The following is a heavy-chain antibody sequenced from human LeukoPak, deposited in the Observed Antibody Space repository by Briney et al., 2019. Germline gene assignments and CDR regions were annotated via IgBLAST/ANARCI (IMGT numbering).Heavy chain of an antibody. D-gene: IGHD3-16*02. CDR3: ARDSGMITFGGVIVHDAFDI. CDR1: GGSISSYY. V-gene: IGHV4-59*01. CDR2: IYYSGST. J-gene: IGHJ3*02. Sequence: SETLSLTCTVSGGSISSYYWSWIRQPPGKGLEWIGDIYYSGSTNYNPSLKSRVTISVDTSKNQFSLKLSSVTAADTAVYYCARDSGMITFGGVIVHDAFDIWGQGTMVTVSS.